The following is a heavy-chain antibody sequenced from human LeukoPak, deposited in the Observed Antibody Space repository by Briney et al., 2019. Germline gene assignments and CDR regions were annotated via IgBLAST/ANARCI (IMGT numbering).Heavy chain of an antibody. D-gene: IGHD1-26*01. J-gene: IGHJ4*02. CDR3: ARGRGSYYFDY. CDR1: GFTVSTNY. CDR2: IYSGGST. Sequence: GGSLRLSCAASGFTVSTNYMSWVRQAPGKGLEWVPVIYSGGSTYYADSVKGRFTISRDNSKNTLYLQMNSLRAEDTAVYYCARGRGSYYFDYWGQGTLVTVSS. V-gene: IGHV3-53*01.